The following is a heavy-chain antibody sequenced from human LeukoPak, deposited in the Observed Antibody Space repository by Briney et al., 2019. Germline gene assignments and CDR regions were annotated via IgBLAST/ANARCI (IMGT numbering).Heavy chain of an antibody. J-gene: IGHJ4*02. D-gene: IGHD3-3*01. Sequence: ASVKVSCKASGYTFTSYDINWVRQATGQGLEWMGWMNPNSGNTGYAQKFQGRVTITRNTSISTAYMELSSLRSEDTAVYYCARGLRGTIFGVVTPPGYWGQGTLVTVSS. CDR2: MNPNSGNT. CDR3: ARGLRGTIFGVVTPPGY. CDR1: GYTFTSYD. V-gene: IGHV1-8*03.